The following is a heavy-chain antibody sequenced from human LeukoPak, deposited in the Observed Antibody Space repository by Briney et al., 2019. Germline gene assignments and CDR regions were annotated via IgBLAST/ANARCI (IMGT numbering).Heavy chain of an antibody. CDR2: INSDGSST. CDR3: AKAGYSSSWHTGAEYFQH. V-gene: IGHV3-74*01. D-gene: IGHD6-13*01. J-gene: IGHJ1*01. CDR1: GFTFSSYW. Sequence: GGSLRLSCAASGFTFSSYWMHWVRQAPGKGLVWVSRINSDGSSTSYADSVRGRFTISRDNAENTLYLQMNSLRAEDTAVYYCAKAGYSSSWHTGAEYFQHWGQGTLVTVSS.